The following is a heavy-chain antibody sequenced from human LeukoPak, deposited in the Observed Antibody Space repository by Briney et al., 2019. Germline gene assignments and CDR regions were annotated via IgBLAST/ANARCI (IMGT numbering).Heavy chain of an antibody. CDR3: ARLAISSIWSVYFDY. V-gene: IGHV5-51*01. CDR2: IYPGDSNT. Sequence: GESLKISRKSSGYSFTSYWIGWVRQMPGKGLEWMGIIYPGDSNTRYSPSFQGQVTISTDKSISTAYLQWSSLKASDTAMYYCARLAISSIWSVYFDYWGQGTLVTVSS. D-gene: IGHD6-13*01. J-gene: IGHJ4*02. CDR1: GYSFTSYW.